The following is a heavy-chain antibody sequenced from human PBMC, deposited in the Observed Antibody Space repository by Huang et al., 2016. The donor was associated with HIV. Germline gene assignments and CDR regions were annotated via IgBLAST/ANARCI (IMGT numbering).Heavy chain of an antibody. CDR1: GGTFSSYA. V-gene: IGHV1-69*13. Sequence: QVLLVQSGAEVRKPGSSVKVSCTAFGGTFSSYAISGVRQAPGQGLEGMGGIIPIFGTANYTQKFQGRVTITVDESTNTGYMELTRLTSEDTAVYYCARTAYSYGFRQGYNWFDPWGQGTPVTVSS. CDR2: IIPIFGTA. D-gene: IGHD5-18*01. J-gene: IGHJ5*02. CDR3: ARTAYSYGFRQGYNWFDP.